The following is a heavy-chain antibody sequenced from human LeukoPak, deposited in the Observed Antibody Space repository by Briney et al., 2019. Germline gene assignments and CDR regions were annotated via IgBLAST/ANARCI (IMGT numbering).Heavy chain of an antibody. CDR2: ISPSADRT. CDR1: GFTFSSYA. CDR3: AIMHGYYDGSGYWVQ. J-gene: IGHJ4*02. V-gene: IGHV3-23*01. Sequence: GGSLRLSCAASGFTFSSYALSWVRQAPGKGLEWVSFISPSADRTSNADSVEGRFTISRDNPRNTLYLQMNSLRDEDTAVYYCAIMHGYYDGSGYWVQWGQGTLVTVSS. D-gene: IGHD3-22*01.